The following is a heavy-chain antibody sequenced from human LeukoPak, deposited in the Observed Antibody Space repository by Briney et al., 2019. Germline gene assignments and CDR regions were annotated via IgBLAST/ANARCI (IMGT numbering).Heavy chain of an antibody. CDR2: ISSSGSTI. CDR3: ARDSLVRGVINDY. V-gene: IGHV3-48*03. CDR1: GFTFSSYE. Sequence: GGSLRLSCAASGFTFSSYEMNWVRQAPGKGLEWVSYISSSGSTIYYADSVKGRLTISRDNAKNSLYLQMNSLRAEDTAVYYCARDSLVRGVINDYWGQGTLVTVSS. J-gene: IGHJ4*02. D-gene: IGHD3-10*01.